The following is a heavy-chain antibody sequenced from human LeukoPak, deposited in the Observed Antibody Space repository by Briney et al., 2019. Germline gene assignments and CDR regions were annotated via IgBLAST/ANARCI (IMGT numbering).Heavy chain of an antibody. J-gene: IGHJ6*03. CDR1: GFTFSDYY. D-gene: IGHD3-3*01. CDR2: ISSSGSTI. CDR3: ARVAPYDFWTNYYYYYYMDV. Sequence: GGSLRLSCAASGFTFSDYYMSWIRQAPGKGLEWVSYISSSGSTIYYADSVKGRFTISRDNAKNSLYLQMNSLRAEDTAVYYCARVAPYDFWTNYYYYYYMDVWGKGTTVTVSS. V-gene: IGHV3-11*04.